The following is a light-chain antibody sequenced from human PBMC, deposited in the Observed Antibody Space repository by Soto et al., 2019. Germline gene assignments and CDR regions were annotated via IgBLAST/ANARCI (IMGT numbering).Light chain of an antibody. CDR3: QQYNNCPRT. J-gene: IGKJ1*01. Sequence: EIVMTQSPATLSVSPGERATLSCRASQSVSSNLAWYQQKPGQAPSLLIYGASTRATGIPARFSGSGSVTKFTLTISSLQSEDFAVYYCQQYNNCPRTCVQGTKVEIK. CDR1: QSVSSN. V-gene: IGKV3-15*01. CDR2: GAS.